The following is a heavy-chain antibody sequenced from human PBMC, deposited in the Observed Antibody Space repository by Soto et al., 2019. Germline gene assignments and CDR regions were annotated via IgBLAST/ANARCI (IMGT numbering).Heavy chain of an antibody. CDR1: GYIFTGYP. Sequence: ASVKVSCKASGYIFTGYPMHWVRQAPGQSLEWMGWINTGTGNTKYSQNFQGRVTTSRDTSASTAYMELSSLRSEDTAMYYCTRDNNGLRDYWGQGTLVTASS. V-gene: IGHV1-3*04. CDR2: INTGTGNT. J-gene: IGHJ4*02. CDR3: TRDNNGLRDY. D-gene: IGHD1-1*01.